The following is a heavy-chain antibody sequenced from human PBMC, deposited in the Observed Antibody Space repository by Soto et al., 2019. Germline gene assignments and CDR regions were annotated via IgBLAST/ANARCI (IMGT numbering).Heavy chain of an antibody. CDR2: IIPIFGTA. CDR3: ARGISGYDYYYYGMDV. Sequence: QVQLVQSGAEVKKPGSSVKVSCKASGGTFSSYAISWVRQAPGQGLEWMGGIIPIFGTANYAQKFQGRVTITADESTSTAYMDLSSLRSEDTDVYYCARGISGYDYYYYGMDVWGQGATVTVSS. V-gene: IGHV1-69*01. CDR1: GGTFSSYA. J-gene: IGHJ6*02. D-gene: IGHD5-12*01.